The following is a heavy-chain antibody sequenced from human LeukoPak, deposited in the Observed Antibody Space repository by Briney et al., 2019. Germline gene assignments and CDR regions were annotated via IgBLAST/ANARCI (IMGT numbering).Heavy chain of an antibody. J-gene: IGHJ5*02. V-gene: IGHV4-39*07. Sequence: PSETLSLTCTVSGDSISSSSHYWGWIRQPPGNGLEWIGSIYYSGSTNYNPSLKSRVTISVDTSKNQFSLKLSSVTAADTAVYYCARDNSVRDEAWWFNPWGQGTLVTVSS. CDR3: ARDNSVRDEAWWFNP. CDR1: GDSISSSSHY. CDR2: IYYSGST. D-gene: IGHD5-24*01.